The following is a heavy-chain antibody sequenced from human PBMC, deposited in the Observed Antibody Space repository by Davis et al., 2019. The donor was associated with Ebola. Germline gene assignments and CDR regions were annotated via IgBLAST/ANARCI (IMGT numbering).Heavy chain of an antibody. J-gene: IGHJ4*02. V-gene: IGHV1-2*06. Sequence: ASVKVSCKASGYTFTGYYMHWVRQVPGQGLEWMGRINPNSGGTNYAQKFQGRVTMTRDTSISTAYMELGRLRSDDTAVYYCARGGGMPYSSSWYDDNYFDYWGQGTLVTVSS. D-gene: IGHD6-13*01. CDR1: GYTFTGYY. CDR2: INPNSGGT. CDR3: ARGGGMPYSSSWYDDNYFDY.